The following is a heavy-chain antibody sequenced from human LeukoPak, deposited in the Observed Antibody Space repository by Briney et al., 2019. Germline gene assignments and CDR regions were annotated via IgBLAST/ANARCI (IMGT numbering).Heavy chain of an antibody. D-gene: IGHD3-16*01. Sequence: SETLSLTCTVSGYSISSGYYWGWIRQPPGKGLEWIGSIYHSGSTYYNPSLKSRVTISVDTSKNQFSLKLSSVTAADTAGYYCARDSDTLGEFDYWGQGTLVTVSS. V-gene: IGHV4-38-2*02. CDR2: IYHSGST. CDR1: GYSISSGYY. CDR3: ARDSDTLGEFDY. J-gene: IGHJ4*02.